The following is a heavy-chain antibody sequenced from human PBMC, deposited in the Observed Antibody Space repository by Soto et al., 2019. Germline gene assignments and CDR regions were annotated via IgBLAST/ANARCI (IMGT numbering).Heavy chain of an antibody. D-gene: IGHD3-22*01. V-gene: IGHV3-72*01. J-gene: IGHJ4*02. CDR1: GFTISDYY. Sequence: GGSLRLSCAASGFTISDYYIDWVRQAPGKGLEWVGRSRNKANSYTTEYAASVKGRFTFSRDDSKNSLYLQMNSLKTEDTAVYYCVRSYGIVVFDYWGQGTLVTVSS. CDR2: SRNKANSYTT. CDR3: VRSYGIVVFDY.